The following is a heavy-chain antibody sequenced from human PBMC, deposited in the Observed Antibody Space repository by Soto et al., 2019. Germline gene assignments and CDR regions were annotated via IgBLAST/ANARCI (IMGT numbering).Heavy chain of an antibody. V-gene: IGHV5-10-1*01. J-gene: IGHJ6*02. D-gene: IGHD2-15*01. CDR2: IDPSDGYT. Sequence: EVQLVQSGAEMKKPGESLRISCKGSGYSFSNYWINWVRQMPGKGLEWMGRIDPSDGYTKYSPSFQGHVTISADKSISTAYLQWSSLKASDTAMYYCARRDSSYYYGMDLWGQGTTITVSS. CDR3: ARRDSSYYYGMDL. CDR1: GYSFSNYW.